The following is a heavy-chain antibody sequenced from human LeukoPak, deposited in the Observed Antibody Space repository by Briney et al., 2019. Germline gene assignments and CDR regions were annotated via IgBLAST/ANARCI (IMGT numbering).Heavy chain of an antibody. CDR2: IIPVFGTA. CDR3: ARDYYDILTGYYNPSGNDY. V-gene: IGHV1-69*01. CDR1: GGTFSSYA. Sequence: SVKVSCKASGGTFSSYAISWVRQAPGQGLEWMGGIIPVFGTANYAQKFQGRVTITADESTSTAYMELSSLRSEDTAVYYCARDYYDILTGYYNPSGNDYWGQGTLVTVSS. J-gene: IGHJ4*02. D-gene: IGHD3-9*01.